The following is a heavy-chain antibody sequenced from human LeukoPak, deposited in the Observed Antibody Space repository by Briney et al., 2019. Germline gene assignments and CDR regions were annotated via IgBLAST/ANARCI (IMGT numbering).Heavy chain of an antibody. CDR2: INPNSGGT. Sequence: ASVKVSCKASGYTFTGYYMHWVRQAPGQGLEWMGWINPNSGGTNYAQKFQGWVTMTRDTSISTAYMELSSLRSEDTAVYYCARDFGVVINSANWFDPRGQGTLVTVSS. V-gene: IGHV1-2*04. J-gene: IGHJ5*02. D-gene: IGHD3-3*01. CDR3: ARDFGVVINSANWFDP. CDR1: GYTFTGYY.